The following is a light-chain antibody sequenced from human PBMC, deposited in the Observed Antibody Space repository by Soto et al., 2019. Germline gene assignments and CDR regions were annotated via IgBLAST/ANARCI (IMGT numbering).Light chain of an antibody. CDR2: GNS. J-gene: IGLJ2*01. CDR1: SSNIGAGYD. CDR3: QSYDSSLSGSI. Sequence: AVVTQPPSVSGAPGQRVTISCTGSSSNIGAGYDVHWYQQLPGTAPKLLIYGNSNRPSGVPDRFSGSKSGTSASLAITGLHAEDEADYYCQSYDSSLSGSIFGGGTKLTVL. V-gene: IGLV1-40*01.